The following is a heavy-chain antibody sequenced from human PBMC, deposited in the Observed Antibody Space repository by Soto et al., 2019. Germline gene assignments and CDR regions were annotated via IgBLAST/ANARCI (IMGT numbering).Heavy chain of an antibody. J-gene: IGHJ4*02. CDR3: ARRGGYLCGSSTSCPIDY. V-gene: IGHV5-51*01. Sequence: GESLKISCKGSGYSFTSYWIGWVRQMPGKGLEWMGIIYPGDSDTRYSPSFQGQVTISADKSISTAYLKWSSLKASDTAMYYCARRGGYLCGSSTSCPIDYWGQGTLVTVSS. CDR1: GYSFTSYW. D-gene: IGHD2-2*01. CDR2: IYPGDSDT.